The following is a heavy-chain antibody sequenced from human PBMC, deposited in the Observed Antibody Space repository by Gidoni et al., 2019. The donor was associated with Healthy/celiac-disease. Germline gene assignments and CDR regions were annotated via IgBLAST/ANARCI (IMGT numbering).Heavy chain of an antibody. CDR2: IYSGGST. V-gene: IGHV3-53*01. CDR1: GFNVSTNY. J-gene: IGHJ4*02. Sequence: EVHLVESAGGLIQPGGSLRRSCAASGFNVSTNYMSWVRQAPGKGLAWVSVIYSGGSTYYADSVKGRFTISRDNSKNTLYLQMNSLRGEDTGVYYCARQQWLRYWGQGTLVTVSA. D-gene: IGHD6-19*01. CDR3: ARQQWLRY.